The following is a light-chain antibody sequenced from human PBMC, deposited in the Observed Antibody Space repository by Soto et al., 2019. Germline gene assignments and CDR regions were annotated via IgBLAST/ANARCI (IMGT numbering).Light chain of an antibody. CDR2: DVS. V-gene: IGLV2-14*01. CDR1: SSDVGGCDY. CDR3: SSYTSSSTYV. J-gene: IGLJ1*01. Sequence: QSVLTQPASVSGSPGQSITISCTGTSSDVGGCDYVSWYQQHPGEGPKLMIYDVSNRPSGVSNRFSVSKSGNTASLTISGLHAEDEADYYCSSYTSSSTYVFRSGTQATVL.